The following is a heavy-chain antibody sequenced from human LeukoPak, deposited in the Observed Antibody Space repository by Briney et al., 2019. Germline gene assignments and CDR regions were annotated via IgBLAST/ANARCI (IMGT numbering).Heavy chain of an antibody. Sequence: PGGSLILSCAASGFTVSRNYMSWVRQAPGKGLEWVSVIYSGGNTYYADFVEGRFTISRDNSKNTLYLQINSLTAEDTAVYYCANLPRGDYWGLGTLVTVSS. CDR1: GFTVSRNY. V-gene: IGHV3-53*01. J-gene: IGHJ4*02. CDR3: ANLPRGDY. D-gene: IGHD3-10*01. CDR2: IYSGGNT.